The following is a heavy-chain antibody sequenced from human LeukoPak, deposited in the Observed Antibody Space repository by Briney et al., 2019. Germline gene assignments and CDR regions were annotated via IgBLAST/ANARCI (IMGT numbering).Heavy chain of an antibody. CDR2: IYSGGST. J-gene: IGHJ2*01. CDR1: GGSISGYY. V-gene: IGHV3-66*01. CDR3: ARDRYYDSSGYYYWYFDL. D-gene: IGHD3-22*01. Sequence: ETLSLTCSVSGGSISGYYWSWVRQAPGKGLEWVSVIYSGGSTYYADSVKGRFTISRDNSKNTLYLQMNSLRAEDTAVYYCARDRYYDSSGYYYWYFDLWGRGTLVTVSS.